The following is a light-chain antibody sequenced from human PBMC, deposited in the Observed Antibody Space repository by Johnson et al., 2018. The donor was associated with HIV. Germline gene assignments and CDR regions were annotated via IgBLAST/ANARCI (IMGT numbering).Light chain of an antibody. J-gene: IGLJ1*01. V-gene: IGLV1-51*01. CDR2: DND. CDR1: SSNIGNNY. CDR3: GTWDTSLSPGGV. Sequence: QLVLTQPPSVSAAPGQRVTISCSGSSSNIGNNYVSWYQQLPGTAPKLLIYDNDKRPSGIPDRFSGSKSGTSATLGITGLQTGDEADYYCGTWDTSLSPGGVFGTGTKVSVL.